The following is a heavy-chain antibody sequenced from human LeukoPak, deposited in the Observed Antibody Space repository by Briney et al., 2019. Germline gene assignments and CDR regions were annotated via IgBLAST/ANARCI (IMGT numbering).Heavy chain of an antibody. CDR3: ARHRYGDVYYFDF. J-gene: IGHJ4*02. CDR2: IYYTGST. V-gene: IGHV4-59*08. Sequence: SETQSLTCTVSGDSIGSYYWSWIRQPPGKGLEWIGYIYYTGSTNYNPSLKSRATISVDTSKNQFSLKVSAVTAADTAVYYCARHRYGDVYYFDFWGQGTLVSLSS. D-gene: IGHD3-16*01. CDR1: GDSIGSYY.